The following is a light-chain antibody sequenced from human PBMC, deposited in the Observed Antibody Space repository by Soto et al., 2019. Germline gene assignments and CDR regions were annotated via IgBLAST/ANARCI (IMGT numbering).Light chain of an antibody. CDR1: SSNIGSNY. CDR3: AAWDDSLSGPVV. V-gene: IGLV1-47*01. J-gene: IGLJ2*01. Sequence: QSVLTQPPSASGTPGQRVTISCSGSSSNIGSNYVYWYQQLPGTAPKLLIYRNNQRPSGVPDRFSGSKSGTAASLAISGLRSEEEADYYWAAWDDSLSGPVVFGGGTKLTVL. CDR2: RNN.